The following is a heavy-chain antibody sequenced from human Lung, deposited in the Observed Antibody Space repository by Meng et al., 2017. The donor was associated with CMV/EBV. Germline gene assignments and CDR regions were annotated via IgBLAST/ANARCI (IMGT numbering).Heavy chain of an antibody. V-gene: IGHV1-2*02. J-gene: IGHJ5*02. D-gene: IGHD2-2*01. CDR2: INPNSGGT. CDR3: ARDGSLGYCSSTSCYGAGWFDP. Sequence: ASXXVSXKASGYTLTGYYMHWVRQAPGQGLEWMGWINPNSGGTNYAQKFQGRVTMTRDTSISTAYMELSRLRSDDTAVYYCARDGSLGYCSSTSCYGAGWFDPWGQGTLVTVSS. CDR1: GYTLTGYY.